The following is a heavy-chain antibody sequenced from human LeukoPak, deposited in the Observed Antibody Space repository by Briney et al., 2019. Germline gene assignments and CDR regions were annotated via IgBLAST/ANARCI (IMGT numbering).Heavy chain of an antibody. Sequence: GGSLRLSCAASGFAVSCNYMTWVRQAPREGLEWVSVIYGGGPTYYADSVKGRFIISRDSAKNTLYLQMNSLRAEDTAVYYCARDLGFGELYSYYGMDVWGQGTTVTVSS. D-gene: IGHD3-10*01. V-gene: IGHV3-66*01. CDR2: IYGGGPT. J-gene: IGHJ6*02. CDR1: GFAVSCNY. CDR3: ARDLGFGELYSYYGMDV.